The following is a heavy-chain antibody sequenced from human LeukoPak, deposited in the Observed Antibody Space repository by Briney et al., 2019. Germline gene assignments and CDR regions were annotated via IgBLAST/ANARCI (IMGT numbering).Heavy chain of an antibody. Sequence: SQTLSLTCAISGDSVSSNSAAWNWIRQSPSRGLHLLGRTYYRSKWYTDYAESVKSRLIINPDTSKNQFSLQLSSVTPEDTAVYYCARDGSGWYSPLYGTFDIWGQGTMVTVSS. CDR2: TYYRSKWYT. V-gene: IGHV6-1*01. D-gene: IGHD6-19*01. CDR1: GDSVSSNSAA. J-gene: IGHJ3*02. CDR3: ARDGSGWYSPLYGTFDI.